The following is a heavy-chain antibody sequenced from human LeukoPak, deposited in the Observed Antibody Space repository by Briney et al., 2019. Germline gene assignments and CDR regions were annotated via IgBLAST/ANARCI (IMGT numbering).Heavy chain of an antibody. D-gene: IGHD2-2*01. CDR2: INGDGSTT. CDR3: ARDRGYALDY. CDR1: GFAFGTYW. V-gene: IGHV3-74*01. Sequence: GGSLRLSCTASGFAFGTYWMHWVRQAPGKGLVWVSHINGDGSTTTYADSVKGRFTISRDNAKNTLYLQMNSLRVEDTAVYYCARDRGYALDYWGQGTLVPVSS. J-gene: IGHJ4*02.